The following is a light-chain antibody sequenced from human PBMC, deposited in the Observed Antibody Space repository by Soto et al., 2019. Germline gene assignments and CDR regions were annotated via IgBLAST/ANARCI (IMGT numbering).Light chain of an antibody. V-gene: IGLV2-8*01. CDR3: SSYAGSNNFV. Sequence: QSALTQPPSASGSPGQSVTISCTGTSSDVGGYNYVSWYQQHPGKAPKLMIYEVSKRPSGVPDRFSGSKSCNTASLTVSGLQAEHEADYYCSSYAGSNNFVFGGGTPLTVL. CDR2: EVS. J-gene: IGLJ2*01. CDR1: SSDVGGYNY.